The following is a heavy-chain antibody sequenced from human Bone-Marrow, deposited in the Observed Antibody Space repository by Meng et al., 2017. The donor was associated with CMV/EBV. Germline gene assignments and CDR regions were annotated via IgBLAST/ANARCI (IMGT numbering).Heavy chain of an antibody. Sequence: SMASGSYFWNLIRQHPGKGLEWIGNIYYSGKTDYNPSLQSRLAISVDTSRNQFSLRLTSVTAADTAVYYCARSYLGFGDLSDLLFDYWGRGTLVTVSS. J-gene: IGHJ4*01. CDR1: SMASGSYF. D-gene: IGHD3-10*01. V-gene: IGHV4-31*02. CDR2: IYYSGKT. CDR3: ARSYLGFGDLSDLLFDY.